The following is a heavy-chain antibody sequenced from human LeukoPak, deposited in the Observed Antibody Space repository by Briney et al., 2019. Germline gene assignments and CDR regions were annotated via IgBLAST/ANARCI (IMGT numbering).Heavy chain of an antibody. CDR1: GGSISSHY. D-gene: IGHD2-2*01. Sequence: SETLSLTCTVSGGSISSHYWSWIRQRPGKGLEWIGYIYHSGSTYYNPSLKSRVTISVDRSKNQFSLKLSSVTAADTAVYYCARSEGYCSSTSCYPSAWFDPWGQGTLVTVSS. CDR2: IYHSGST. CDR3: ARSEGYCSSTSCYPSAWFDP. J-gene: IGHJ5*02. V-gene: IGHV4-59*11.